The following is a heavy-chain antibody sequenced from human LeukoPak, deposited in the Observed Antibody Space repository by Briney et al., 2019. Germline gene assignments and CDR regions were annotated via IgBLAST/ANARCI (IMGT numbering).Heavy chain of an antibody. CDR1: GGSISSSSYY. CDR2: IYYSGNT. Sequence: SETLSLTCTVSGGSISSSSYYWGWIRQPPGKGLEWIGSIYYSGNTYYNPSLKSRVSISVDTSKNQFFLKLSSVTAADTAVYYCARINYYYDSSGPRGAFDIWGQGTMVTVSS. V-gene: IGHV4-39*01. J-gene: IGHJ3*02. CDR3: ARINYYYDSSGPRGAFDI. D-gene: IGHD3-22*01.